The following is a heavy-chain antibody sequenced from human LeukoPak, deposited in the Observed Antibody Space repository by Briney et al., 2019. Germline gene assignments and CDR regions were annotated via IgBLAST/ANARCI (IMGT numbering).Heavy chain of an antibody. CDR2: IYYSGST. CDR3: ARVVITYFDY. J-gene: IGHJ4*02. V-gene: IGHV4-39*07. D-gene: IGHD3-22*01. Sequence: PSETLSLTCTVSGGSISSSSYYWGWIRQPPGKGLECIGSIYYSGSTYYNPSLKSRVTISVDTSKNQFSLKLSSVTAADTAVYYCARVVITYFDYWGQGTLVTVSS. CDR1: GGSISSSSYY.